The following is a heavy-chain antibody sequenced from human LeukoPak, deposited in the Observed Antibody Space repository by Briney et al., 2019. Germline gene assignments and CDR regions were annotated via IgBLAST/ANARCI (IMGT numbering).Heavy chain of an antibody. CDR3: ARGRTELAAAGNIDY. D-gene: IGHD6-13*01. V-gene: IGHV4-34*01. CDR1: GGSFSGYY. Sequence: KPSETLSLTCAVYGGSFSGYYWSWIRQPPGKGLEWIGEINHSGSTNYNPSLKSRATISVDTSKNQFSLKLSSVTAADTAVYYCARGRTELAAAGNIDYWGQGTLVTVSS. CDR2: INHSGST. J-gene: IGHJ4*02.